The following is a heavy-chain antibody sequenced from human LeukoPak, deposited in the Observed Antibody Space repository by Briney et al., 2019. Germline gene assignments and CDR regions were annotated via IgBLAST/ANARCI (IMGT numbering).Heavy chain of an antibody. CDR3: ARFTAPEAYDFWSGLLYYMDV. CDR2: ISAYNGNT. D-gene: IGHD3-3*01. V-gene: IGHV1-18*01. J-gene: IGHJ6*03. Sequence: GASVKVSCKASGYTFTSYGISWVRQAPGQGLEWMGWISAYNGNTNYAQKLQGRVTMTTDTSTSTAYMELRSLRSDDTAVYYCARFTAPEAYDFWSGLLYYMDVWGKGTTVTVSS. CDR1: GYTFTSYG.